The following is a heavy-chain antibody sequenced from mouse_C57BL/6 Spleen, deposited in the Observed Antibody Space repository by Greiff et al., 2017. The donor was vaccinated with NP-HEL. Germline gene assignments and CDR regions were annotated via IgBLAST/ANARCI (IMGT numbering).Heavy chain of an antibody. V-gene: IGHV1-7*01. D-gene: IGHD2-5*01. CDR3: ATDSNYSYYAMDY. J-gene: IGHJ4*01. CDR2: INPSSGYT. Sequence: QVQLQQSGAELAKPGASVKLSCKASGYTFTSYWMHWVKQRPGQGLEWIGYINPSSGYTKYNQKFKDKATLTADKSSSTADMQLSSLTYEDSAGYYCATDSNYSYYAMDYWGQGTSVTVSS. CDR1: GYTFTSYW.